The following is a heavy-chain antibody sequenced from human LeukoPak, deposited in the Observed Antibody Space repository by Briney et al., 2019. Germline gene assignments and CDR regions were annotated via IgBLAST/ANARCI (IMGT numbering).Heavy chain of an antibody. CDR1: GFSFSSYW. CDR2: INPGGSSI. CDR3: ARSNQADDY. D-gene: IGHD1-14*01. Sequence: GGSLRLSCAASGFSFSSYWMHWVRQVPGKGLVWVARINPGGSSITYADSVKGRSTISRDNAKNTLYLQMDSLRAEDTGVYYCARSNQADDYWGQGTLVTVSS. J-gene: IGHJ4*02. V-gene: IGHV3-74*01.